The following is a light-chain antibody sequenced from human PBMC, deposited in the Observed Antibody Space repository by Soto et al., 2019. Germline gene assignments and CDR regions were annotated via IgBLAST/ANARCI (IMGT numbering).Light chain of an antibody. CDR3: HEYGGSPQT. Sequence: EIVLTQSQGTLSLSPGERATFSCRASQSVSNYLARYHRKPGQAPRLLIYGASSRATGIPDRFSGSGSGTDFTLTISRLEPEDFVVYYCHEYGGSPQTFGQGTKVEIK. CDR2: GAS. CDR1: QSVSNY. J-gene: IGKJ1*01. V-gene: IGKV3-20*01.